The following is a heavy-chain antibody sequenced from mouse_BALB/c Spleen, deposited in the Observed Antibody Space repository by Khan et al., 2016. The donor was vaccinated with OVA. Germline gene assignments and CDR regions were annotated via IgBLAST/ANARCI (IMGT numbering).Heavy chain of an antibody. CDR3: TSPPYCSYTLDY. J-gene: IGHJ4*01. CDR1: GYTFTNYG. V-gene: IGHV9-3-1*01. D-gene: IGHD2-10*01. CDR2: INTYTGEL. Sequence: QIQLVQSGPELKKPGETVKISCKASGYTFTNYGMNWVKQSPGKVLKWMGWINTYTGELTYADVFKGRFALSLETSASTDYFQSNDLKNDDTATYCCTSPPYCSYTLDYWGQGTSVTVSS.